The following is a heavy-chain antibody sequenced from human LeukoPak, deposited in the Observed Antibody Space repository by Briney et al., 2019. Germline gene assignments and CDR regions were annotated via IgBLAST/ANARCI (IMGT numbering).Heavy chain of an antibody. D-gene: IGHD4-17*01. CDR3: ARERGWYGYYVD. CDR1: GYTFTIYY. Sequence: ASVKVSFKASGYTFTIYYMHWVRQAHGQGLEWMGVINPSGGSSSYAQKFQGRVTITRDMSTSTVYMELSSLRSEDTAVYYCARERGWYGYYVDWGQGTLVTVSS. V-gene: IGHV1-46*01. J-gene: IGHJ4*02. CDR2: INPSGGSS.